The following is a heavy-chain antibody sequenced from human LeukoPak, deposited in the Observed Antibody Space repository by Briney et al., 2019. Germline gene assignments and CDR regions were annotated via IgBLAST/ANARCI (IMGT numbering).Heavy chain of an antibody. D-gene: IGHD3-3*01. CDR1: GYTFTVYY. V-gene: IGHV1-2*02. Sequence: GASVKVSCKASGYTFTVYYMHWVRQAPGQGLEWMGWINPNSGGTNYAQKFQGRVTMTRDTSISTAYMELSRLRSDDTAVYYCARSPLREWSAYRALSQAGRFDYWGQGTLVTVSS. CDR3: ARSPLREWSAYRALSQAGRFDY. J-gene: IGHJ4*02. CDR2: INPNSGGT.